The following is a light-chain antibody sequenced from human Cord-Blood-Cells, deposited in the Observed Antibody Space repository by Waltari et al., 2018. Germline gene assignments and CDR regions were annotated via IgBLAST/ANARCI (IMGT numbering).Light chain of an antibody. Sequence: DIQLTQSPSFLSASVGDRVTIPCLASQGNSSYLAWYQQKPGKAPKLLIYAESSLQSGVPSRFSGSGSRTEITLTISSLQPEDFATYYCQQLNSYPRTFGQGTKVEIK. CDR1: QGNSSY. CDR2: AES. J-gene: IGKJ1*01. CDR3: QQLNSYPRT. V-gene: IGKV1-9*01.